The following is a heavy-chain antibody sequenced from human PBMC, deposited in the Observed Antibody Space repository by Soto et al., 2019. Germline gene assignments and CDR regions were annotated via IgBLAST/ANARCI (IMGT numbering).Heavy chain of an antibody. D-gene: IGHD7-27*01. Sequence: QVQLQQWGAGLLKPSETLSLTCAVYGGSFSGYYWSWIRKPPGKGLEWIGEINHSGSTNYNPSLKSRVTISVATSKHQFSLKLSSVTAADTAVDYCARVEWGPKGKFAYWGQGTLVTVSS. J-gene: IGHJ4*02. CDR1: GGSFSGYY. CDR2: INHSGST. CDR3: ARVEWGPKGKFAY. V-gene: IGHV4-34*01.